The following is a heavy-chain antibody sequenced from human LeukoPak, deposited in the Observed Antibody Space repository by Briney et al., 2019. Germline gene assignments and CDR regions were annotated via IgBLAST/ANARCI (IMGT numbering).Heavy chain of an antibody. CDR3: AKDMAIAADYYYGMDV. CDR1: GFTFSDYY. J-gene: IGHJ6*02. V-gene: IGHV3-11*01. Sequence: GGSLRLSCAASGFTFSDYYMSWIRQAPGKGLEWVSYISSSGSTIYYADSVKGRFTISRDNAKNSLYLQMNSLRAEDTALYYCAKDMAIAADYYYGMDVWGQGTTVTVSS. CDR2: ISSSGSTI. D-gene: IGHD6-13*01.